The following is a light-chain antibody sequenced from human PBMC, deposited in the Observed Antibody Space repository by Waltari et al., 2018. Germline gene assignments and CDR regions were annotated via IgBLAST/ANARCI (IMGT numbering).Light chain of an antibody. V-gene: IGLV2-14*03. CDR3: SSYTTSNTLV. Sequence: QSALTQPASVSGSPGQSITISCTGTSSDVGGYKYVSWYQQHPGKAPKLMIYDVSNRPSGVPNRFSGSKSGNTASLTISGLQAEDEADYYCSSYTTSNTLVFGTGTNVIVL. CDR2: DVS. CDR1: SSDVGGYKY. J-gene: IGLJ1*01.